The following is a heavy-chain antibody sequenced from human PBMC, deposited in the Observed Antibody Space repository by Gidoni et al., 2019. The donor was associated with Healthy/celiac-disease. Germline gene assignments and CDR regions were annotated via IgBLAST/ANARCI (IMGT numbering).Heavy chain of an antibody. J-gene: IGHJ6*02. CDR2: ITSKTDGGTT. CDR3: TTDQDYRWGRSLGYGMDV. V-gene: IGHV3-15*07. CDR1: GFPFSHPW. D-gene: IGHD3-16*01. Sequence: EVQLVESGGGLVKPGGSLSLSCAASGFPFSHPWTNWVPQAPGEGLEWVGRITSKTDGGTTDYAAPVKGRFTISRDDSKNTLYLQMNSLKTEDTAVYYCTTDQDYRWGRSLGYGMDVWGQGTTVTVSS.